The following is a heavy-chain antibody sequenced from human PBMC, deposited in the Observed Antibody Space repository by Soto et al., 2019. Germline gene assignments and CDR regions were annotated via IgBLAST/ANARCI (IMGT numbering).Heavy chain of an antibody. CDR2: MNPNSGNT. D-gene: IGHD4-4*01. CDR1: GYTFTSYD. CDR3: ARGKTTVEEGRYYYGMDV. J-gene: IGHJ6*02. Sequence: QVQLVQSGAEVKKPGASVKVSCKASGYTFTSYDINWVRQATGQGLEWMGWMNPNSGNTGYAQKFQGRVTMTRNTXIXTXXMELSSLRSEDTAVYYCARGKTTVEEGRYYYGMDVWGQGTTVTVSS. V-gene: IGHV1-8*01.